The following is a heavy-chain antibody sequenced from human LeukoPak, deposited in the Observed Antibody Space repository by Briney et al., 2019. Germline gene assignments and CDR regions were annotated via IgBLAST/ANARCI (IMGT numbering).Heavy chain of an antibody. Sequence: GGSLRLSCAASGFTFSSYAMSWVRQAPGKGLEWVSAISGSGGSTYYADSAKGRFTISRDNSKNTLYLQMNSLRAEDTAVYYCAKDPRRRVIAYFDYWGQGTLVTVSS. CDR1: GFTFSSYA. CDR2: ISGSGGST. CDR3: AKDPRRRVIAYFDY. J-gene: IGHJ4*02. D-gene: IGHD3-16*02. V-gene: IGHV3-23*01.